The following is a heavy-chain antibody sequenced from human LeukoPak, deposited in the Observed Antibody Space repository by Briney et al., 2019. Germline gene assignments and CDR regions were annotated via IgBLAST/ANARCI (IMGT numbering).Heavy chain of an antibody. CDR1: GGSISSYY. J-gene: IGHJ5*02. D-gene: IGHD2-21*02. CDR2: IHYSGST. Sequence: SETLSLTCTVSGGSISSYYWSWIRQPPGKGLEWIGYIHYSGSTNYNPSLKSRVTISVDTSKNQFSLKLSSVTAADTAVYYCARGVVVVTATNWFDPWGQGTLVTVSS. V-gene: IGHV4-59*01. CDR3: ARGVVVVTATNWFDP.